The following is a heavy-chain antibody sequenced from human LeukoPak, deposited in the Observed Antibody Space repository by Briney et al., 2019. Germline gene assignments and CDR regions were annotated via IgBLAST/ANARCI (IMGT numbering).Heavy chain of an antibody. CDR2: IRGGGGSA. D-gene: IGHD4-17*01. V-gene: IGHV3-23*01. CDR1: GFTFNAYA. Sequence: QTGGSLRLSSTASGFTFNAYAMMWVRQAPGKGPEWVSAIRGGGGSAFYADSVKGRFTISRDNSKYTLFLQMNSLRAEDTAVYYCARDPNGDYIGAFDMWGPGTMVTVSS. CDR3: ARDPNGDYIGAFDM. J-gene: IGHJ3*02.